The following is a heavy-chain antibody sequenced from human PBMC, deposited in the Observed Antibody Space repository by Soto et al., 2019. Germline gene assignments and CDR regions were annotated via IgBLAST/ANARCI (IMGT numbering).Heavy chain of an antibody. Sequence: QVQLQESGPGLVKPSETLSLTCTVSGGSISGYHWTWIRQSPGKGLEWIGYIYDSGSTNNNPSLKXRXTXAXYTSKNQFALKLSSVTAADTAVYYCARSKWGYGFDIWGQGTMVTVSS. CDR1: GGSISGYH. CDR3: ARSKWGYGFDI. J-gene: IGHJ3*02. D-gene: IGHD7-27*01. V-gene: IGHV4-59*01. CDR2: IYDSGST.